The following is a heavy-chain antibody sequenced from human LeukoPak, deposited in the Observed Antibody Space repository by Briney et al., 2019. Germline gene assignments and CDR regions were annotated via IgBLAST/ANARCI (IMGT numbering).Heavy chain of an antibody. Sequence: ASVKVSCKASGYSFTRYFIHWVRQAPGQGLEWMGIIIPSDGSTSYAQKFQGRVTMTRDTSTSTVYMELSSLRSEDTAVYYCARGKVVTMVRGVIITYFDYWGQGTLVTVSS. V-gene: IGHV1-46*01. CDR3: ARGKVVTMVRGVIITYFDY. CDR2: IIPSDGST. D-gene: IGHD3-10*01. J-gene: IGHJ4*02. CDR1: GYSFTRYF.